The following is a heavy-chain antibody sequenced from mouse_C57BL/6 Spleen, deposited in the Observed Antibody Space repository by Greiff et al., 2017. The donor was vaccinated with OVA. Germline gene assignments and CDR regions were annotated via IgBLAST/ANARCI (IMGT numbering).Heavy chain of an antibody. Sequence: EVQGVESGGGLVQPGGSLSLSCAASGFTFTDYYMSWVRQPPGKALEWLGFIRNKANGYTTEYSASVKGRFTISRDNSQSILYLQMNALRAEDRATYDCARYYDYASYWYVDVWGTGTTVTVSS. V-gene: IGHV7-3*01. CDR1: GFTFTDYY. D-gene: IGHD2-4*01. CDR3: ARYYDYASYWYVDV. CDR2: IRNKANGYTT. J-gene: IGHJ1*03.